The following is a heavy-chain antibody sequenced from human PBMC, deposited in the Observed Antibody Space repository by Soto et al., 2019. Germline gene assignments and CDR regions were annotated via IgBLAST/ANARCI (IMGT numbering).Heavy chain of an antibody. CDR3: TQWDGYADV. Sequence: EVLLLESGGGLVQPGGSLRLSCAASGFTSGTTWVRQTPGRGLEWVSGISASSGKIFYAESVRGRFTISKDNSKNTLYLQMDSLRDVGTAIYFCTQWDGYADVWGQGTTVIVSS. J-gene: IGHJ6*02. V-gene: IGHV3-23*01. D-gene: IGHD1-26*01. CDR2: ISASSGKI. CDR1: GFTSGT.